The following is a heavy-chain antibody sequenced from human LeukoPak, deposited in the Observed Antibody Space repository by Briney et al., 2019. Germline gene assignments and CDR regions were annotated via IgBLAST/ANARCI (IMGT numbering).Heavy chain of an antibody. J-gene: IGHJ4*02. Sequence: SGPTLVNPTQTLTLTCTFSGFSLTSDGVALAWIRQPPGKALEWLAVTYWNNDKSYSPSLTSRLTVTKDTSKNQVVLIMTNMAPVDTGTYYCAHKGRGSGSYTMWGQGILITVSS. CDR3: AHKGRGSGSYTM. CDR1: GFSLTSDGVA. D-gene: IGHD3-10*01. CDR2: TYWNNDK. V-gene: IGHV2-5*01.